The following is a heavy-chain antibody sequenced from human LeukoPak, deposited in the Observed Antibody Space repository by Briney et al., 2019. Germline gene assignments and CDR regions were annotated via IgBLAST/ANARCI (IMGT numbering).Heavy chain of an antibody. J-gene: IGHJ4*02. D-gene: IGHD2-15*01. CDR2: ISGTGYST. CDR3: VEDVVVIVAAKPGI. Sequence: PGGSLRLSCAASGFSFSTYAMGWVRQAPGKGLEWVSSISGTGYSTYYADAVKGRFTISRDNSKNTLYLQMNSLRAEDTAVYYCVEDVVVIVAAKPGIWGQGTLVTVSS. CDR1: GFSFSTYA. V-gene: IGHV3-23*01.